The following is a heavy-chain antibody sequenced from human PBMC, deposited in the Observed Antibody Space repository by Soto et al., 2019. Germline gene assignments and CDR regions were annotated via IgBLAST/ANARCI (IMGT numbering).Heavy chain of an antibody. CDR1: GFSLSTSGMR. CDR2: IDWDDDK. V-gene: IGHV2-70*04. J-gene: IGHJ6*02. D-gene: IGHD2-2*01. Sequence: SGPTLVNPTQTLTLTCTFSGFSLSTSGMRVSWIRQPPGKALEWLARIDWDDDKFYSTSLKTRLTISKDTSKNQVVLTMTNMDPVDTATYYCARSVVQAATIGYGMDVWGQGTTVTVYS. CDR3: ARSVVQAATIGYGMDV.